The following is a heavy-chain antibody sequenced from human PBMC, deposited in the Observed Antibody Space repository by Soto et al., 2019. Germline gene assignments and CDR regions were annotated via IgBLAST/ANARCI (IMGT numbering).Heavy chain of an antibody. D-gene: IGHD4-17*01. Sequence: EVQLVESGGGLVKPGGSLRLSCAASGFTFSNAWMNWVRQAPGKGLEWVGRIKSKPDGGTTDYAAPVKGRFTISRDDSKNTLYLQMNSLKTEDTAVYYCTTVTIKTRIPWFDPWGQGTLVTVSS. CDR2: IKSKPDGGTT. J-gene: IGHJ5*02. CDR3: TTVTIKTRIPWFDP. CDR1: GFTFSNAW. V-gene: IGHV3-15*07.